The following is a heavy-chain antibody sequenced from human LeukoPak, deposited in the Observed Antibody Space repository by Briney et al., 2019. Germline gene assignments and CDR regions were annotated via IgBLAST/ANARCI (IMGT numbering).Heavy chain of an antibody. V-gene: IGHV4-59*01. CDR2: MCYSGSP. Sequence: SETLSLTCTVSGASITNYYWSWIRQPPGKGLEWIAYMCYSGSPNYNPSLKSRVTISVDTSKNQFYLRLTSLTAADAAVYYCVRVTIYWGGKRSYPQWFDFWGQGTLVTVSP. D-gene: IGHD2-21*01. CDR1: GASITNYY. CDR3: VRVTIYWGGKRSYPQWFDF. J-gene: IGHJ5*01.